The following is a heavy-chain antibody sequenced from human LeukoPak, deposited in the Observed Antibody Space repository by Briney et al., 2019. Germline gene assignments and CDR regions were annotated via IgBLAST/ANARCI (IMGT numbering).Heavy chain of an antibody. J-gene: IGHJ5*02. CDR1: GGSFSGYY. CDR2: INHSGST. V-gene: IGHV4-34*01. D-gene: IGHD6-13*01. Sequence: PSETLSLTCAVYGGSFSGYYWSWIRQPPGKGLERIGEINHSGSTNYNPSLKGRVTISVDTSKNQFSLKLRSMTAADTAVYYCASLRGVYSRSFDPWGQGTLVTVSS. CDR3: ASLRGVYSRSFDP.